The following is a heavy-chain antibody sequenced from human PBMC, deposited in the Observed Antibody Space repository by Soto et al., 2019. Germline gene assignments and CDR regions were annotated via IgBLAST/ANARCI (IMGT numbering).Heavy chain of an antibody. V-gene: IGHV3-15*01. CDR3: TTRITMVRGADNWFDP. CDR1: GFTFSNAW. J-gene: IGHJ5*02. D-gene: IGHD3-10*01. Sequence: PGGSLRLSCAASGFTFSNAWMSWVRQAPGKGLEWVGRIKSKTDGGTTDYAAPVKGRFTISRDDSKNTLYLQMNSLKTEDTAVYYCTTRITMVRGADNWFDPWGQGTLVTVSS. CDR2: IKSKTDGGTT.